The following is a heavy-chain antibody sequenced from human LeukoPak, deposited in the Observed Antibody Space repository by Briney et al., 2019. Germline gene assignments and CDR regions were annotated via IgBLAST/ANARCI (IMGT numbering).Heavy chain of an antibody. CDR2: IYYSGNI. CDR3: ARYSGSYFDF. V-gene: IGHV4-28*05. CDR1: GFSISSTDW. J-gene: IGHJ4*02. D-gene: IGHD1-26*01. Sequence: PSETLSLTCGVYGFSISSTDWWGWLRQPPGKGLEWIGYIYYSGNIYYTPSLKSRVTMSVDTSRNQFSLKLSSVTAVDTAVYYCARYSGSYFDFWGQGSLVTVSS.